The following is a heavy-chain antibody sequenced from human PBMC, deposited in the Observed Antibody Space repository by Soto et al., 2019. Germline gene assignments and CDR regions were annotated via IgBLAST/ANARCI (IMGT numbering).Heavy chain of an antibody. D-gene: IGHD6-13*01. Sequence: QITLKESGPTVVKPTQTLTLTCTFSGFSLSTSGVGVGWIRQPPGKALEWLALLYWDDDKRYSPSLKTRLTINKYTPRNQVVLTMTNMDPVDTATYYCAFRQEYRGSWVSGWFDPWGQGTLVTVSS. CDR2: LYWDDDK. CDR1: GFSLSTSGVG. V-gene: IGHV2-5*02. J-gene: IGHJ5*02. CDR3: AFRQEYRGSWVSGWFDP.